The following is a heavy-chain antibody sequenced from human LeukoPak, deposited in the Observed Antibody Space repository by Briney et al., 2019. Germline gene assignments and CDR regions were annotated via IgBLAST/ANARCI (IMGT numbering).Heavy chain of an antibody. J-gene: IGHJ6*03. V-gene: IGHV3-30*14. Sequence: GGSLRLSCAASGFTFSSYAMHWVRQAPGKGLEWVAVISYDGSNKYYADSVKGRFTISRDNSKNTLYLQMNSLRAEDTAVYYCARAPMVRGVYYYYYMDVWGKGTTVTVSS. CDR1: GFTFSSYA. D-gene: IGHD3-10*01. CDR3: ARAPMVRGVYYYYYMDV. CDR2: ISYDGSNK.